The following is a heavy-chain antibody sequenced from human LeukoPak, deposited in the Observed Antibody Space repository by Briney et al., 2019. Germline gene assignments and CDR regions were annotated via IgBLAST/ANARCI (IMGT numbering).Heavy chain of an antibody. CDR2: IKQDGSEK. CDR1: GFTFSSYW. J-gene: IGHJ4*02. Sequence: GGSLRLSCAATGFTFSSYWMSWVRQAPGKGLEWVANIKQDGSEKYYVDSVKGRFTISRDNAKNSLYLQMNSLRAEDTAVYYCARTLHYYDSSGYYGYWGQGTLVTVSS. CDR3: ARTLHYYDSSGYYGY. V-gene: IGHV3-7*01. D-gene: IGHD3-22*01.